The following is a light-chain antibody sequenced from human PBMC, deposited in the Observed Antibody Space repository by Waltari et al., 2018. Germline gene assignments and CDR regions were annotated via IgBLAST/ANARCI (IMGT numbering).Light chain of an antibody. CDR3: QQYDNLPLMYT. V-gene: IGKV1-33*01. J-gene: IGKJ2*01. CDR2: DAS. Sequence: DIQMTQSPSSLSAFVGDRVTITFQASQDISNYLNWYQQKPGKAPKLLIYDASNLETGVPSRFSGSGSGTDFTFTISSLQPEDIATYYCQQYDNLPLMYTFGQGTKLEIK. CDR1: QDISNY.